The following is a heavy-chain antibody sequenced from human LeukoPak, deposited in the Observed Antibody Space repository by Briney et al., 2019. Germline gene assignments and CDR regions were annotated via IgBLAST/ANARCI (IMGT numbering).Heavy chain of an antibody. CDR1: GGSISGSSYY. V-gene: IGHV4-39*07. CDR3: ARWVVYLAQSWSTMVRGSSLAGGGMDV. CDR2: IYYSGST. D-gene: IGHD3-10*01. J-gene: IGHJ6*02. Sequence: SETLSLTCTVSGGSISGSSYYWGWIRQPPGKGLEGIGSIYYSGSTYYNPSLKRRVTISVNTSKNQFSLKLSSVTAADTAVYYCARWVVYLAQSWSTMVRGSSLAGGGMDVWGQGTTVTVSS.